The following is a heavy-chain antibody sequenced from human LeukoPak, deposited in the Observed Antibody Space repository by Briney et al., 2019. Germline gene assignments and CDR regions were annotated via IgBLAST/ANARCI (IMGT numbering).Heavy chain of an antibody. V-gene: IGHV3-74*01. Sequence: PGGSLRLSCAASGFTFSSYWMHWVRQAPGKGLVRVSRINSDGSSTSYADSVKGRFTISRDNAKNTLYLQMNSLRAEDTAVYYCARGGDYGIWGQGTLVTVSS. J-gene: IGHJ4*02. CDR1: GFTFSSYW. CDR2: INSDGSST. D-gene: IGHD4-17*01. CDR3: ARGGDYGI.